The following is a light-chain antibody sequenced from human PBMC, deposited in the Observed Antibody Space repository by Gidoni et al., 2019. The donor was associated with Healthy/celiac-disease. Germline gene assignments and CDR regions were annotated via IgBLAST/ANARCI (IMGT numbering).Light chain of an antibody. V-gene: IGLV3-1*01. Sequence: SYELTQQPSVSVSPGKTASITCSGDKLGDKYACWYQQKPGQSPVLVIYQDSKRPSGIPERFSGSNSGNTATLTISGTQAMDEADYYCQAWDSSTVVFGGWTKQTVL. CDR1: KLGDKY. J-gene: IGLJ2*01. CDR2: QDS. CDR3: QAWDSSTVV.